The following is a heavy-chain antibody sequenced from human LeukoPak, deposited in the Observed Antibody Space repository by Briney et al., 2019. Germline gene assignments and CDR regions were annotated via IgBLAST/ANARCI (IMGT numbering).Heavy chain of an antibody. Sequence: GGSLRLSCAASGFTFDDYAMHWVRQAPGKGLGWVSGISWNSGSIGYADSVKGRFTISRDNAKNSLYLQMNSLRAEDTALYYCAKDLWFGELFVGPFDPWGQGTLVTVSS. J-gene: IGHJ5*02. V-gene: IGHV3-9*01. CDR3: AKDLWFGELFVGPFDP. CDR1: GFTFDDYA. D-gene: IGHD3-10*01. CDR2: ISWNSGSI.